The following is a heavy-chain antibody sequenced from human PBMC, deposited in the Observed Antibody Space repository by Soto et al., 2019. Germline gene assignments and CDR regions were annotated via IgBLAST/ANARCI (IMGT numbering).Heavy chain of an antibody. D-gene: IGHD3-16*01. CDR1: GFSLSTRGVG. V-gene: IGHV2-5*02. Sequence: SGPTLVKPTQTLTLTCSFSGFSLSTRGVGVGWIRQPPGKALEWLALIFWDDDKWYSPSLRSRLTITEDTSKNQVVLTMTNMDPVDTATYYCAHYRGGRENLPIPNWFGPWGQGTLVTVSS. CDR2: IFWDDDK. J-gene: IGHJ5*02. CDR3: AHYRGGRENLPIPNWFGP.